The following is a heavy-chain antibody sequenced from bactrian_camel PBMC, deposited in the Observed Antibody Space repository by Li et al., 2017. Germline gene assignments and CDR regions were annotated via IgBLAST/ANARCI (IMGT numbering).Heavy chain of an antibody. J-gene: IGHJ4*01. V-gene: IGHV3S55*01. Sequence: QVQLVESGGGSVQDGGSLRHSCAARTGTFRSARMGWIRQVSGKEREGIAAIDNDGVASYADSVKGRFTVSKDNDKNTLFLQMTDLTTDDTAQYYCGPANCRSCYPRSRGQGTQVIVS. CDR2: IDNDGVA. CDR3: GPANCRSCYPRS. CDR1: TGTFRSAR.